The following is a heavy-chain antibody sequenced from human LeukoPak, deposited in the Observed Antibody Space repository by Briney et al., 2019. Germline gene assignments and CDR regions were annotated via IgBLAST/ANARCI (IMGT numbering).Heavy chain of an antibody. J-gene: IGHJ4*02. CDR3: AKLCALFDY. CDR1: GFTFSNYD. Sequence: PGGSLRLSCAASGFTFSNYDMSWVRQAPGKGLEWVSGISGRGSSTDYADSVKGRFTISGDNSKNTLYLQMNTLRAEDTAVYYCAKLCALFDYWGQGTLVTVSP. V-gene: IGHV3-23*01. CDR2: ISGRGSST.